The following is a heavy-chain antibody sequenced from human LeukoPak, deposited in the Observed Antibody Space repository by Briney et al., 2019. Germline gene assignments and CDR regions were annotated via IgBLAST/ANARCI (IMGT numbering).Heavy chain of an antibody. CDR2: IYYGGST. V-gene: IGHV4-39*01. Sequence: SETLSLTCTVPGGSISSSDYYWGWIRQPPGKGLEWIGSIYYGGSTYYNPSLKSRVTISVDTSMNQFSLKLSFVTTADTAVYYCARALGYCSGGSCTRGYNWFDPWGQGTLVTVPS. J-gene: IGHJ5*02. CDR3: ARALGYCSGGSCTRGYNWFDP. D-gene: IGHD2-15*01. CDR1: GGSISSSDYY.